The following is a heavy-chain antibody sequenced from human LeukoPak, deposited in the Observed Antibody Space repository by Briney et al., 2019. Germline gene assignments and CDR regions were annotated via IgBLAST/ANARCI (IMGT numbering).Heavy chain of an antibody. CDR1: GGSISSYY. CDR2: IYYGGST. CDR3: ARHGLGYRTGIAALPFDY. Sequence: SETLSLTCTVSGGSISSYYWSWIRQPPGKGLEWIGYIYYGGSTNYNPSLKSRVTISVDTSKNQFSLKLSSVTAADTAVYYCARHGLGYRTGIAALPFDYWGQGTLVTVSS. V-gene: IGHV4-59*01. J-gene: IGHJ4*02. D-gene: IGHD6-25*01.